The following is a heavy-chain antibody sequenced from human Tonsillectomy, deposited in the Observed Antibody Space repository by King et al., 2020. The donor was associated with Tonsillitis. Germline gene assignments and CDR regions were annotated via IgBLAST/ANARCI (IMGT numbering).Heavy chain of an antibody. D-gene: IGHD3-22*01. CDR2: INPNSGGT. CDR3: ARGGYYDTSGYYHDSCDI. CDR1: GYTFTGYY. V-gene: IGHV1-2*02. J-gene: IGHJ3*02. Sequence: VQLVESGAEVKKPGASVKVSCKASGYTFTGYYMHWVRQAPGQGLEWMGWINPNSGGTNYAQKFQGRVTMTRDTSIRTAYMELSRLRSDDTALYYCARGGYYDTSGYYHDSCDIWGQGTLVTVSS.